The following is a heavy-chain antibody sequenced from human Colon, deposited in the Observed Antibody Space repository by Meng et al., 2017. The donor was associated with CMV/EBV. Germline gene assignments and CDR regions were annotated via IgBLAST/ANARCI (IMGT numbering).Heavy chain of an antibody. CDR2: IHPSGST. D-gene: IGHD5-18*01. J-gene: IGHJ4*02. CDR1: GGSFSGYY. V-gene: IGHV4-34*01. CDR3: ARGEDRAKVGNN. Sequence: SQTPSLTGAVYGGSFSGYYWSWIRQPPGKGLEWIGEIHPSGSTHYSTFLKSRVTMSVDTSKSQIPLKMNSVSAADTALYFCARGEDRAKVGNNWGQGTLVTVSS.